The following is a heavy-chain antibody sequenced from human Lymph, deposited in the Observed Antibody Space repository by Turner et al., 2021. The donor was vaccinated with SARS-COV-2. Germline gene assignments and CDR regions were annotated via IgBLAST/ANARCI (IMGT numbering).Heavy chain of an antibody. Sequence: QVQLQESGPRLVTPLETLSLPCTVSGGSMNSNYWSWIRQPPGKRLEWIGYIYDRGSTNYTPSLKSRVTISVDTSKNQFSLKLTSVTAADTAIYYCARETVNNWVDPWGQGILVTVSS. J-gene: IGHJ5*02. CDR1: GGSMNSNY. CDR2: IYDRGST. V-gene: IGHV4-59*01. D-gene: IGHD2-21*02. CDR3: ARETVNNWVDP.